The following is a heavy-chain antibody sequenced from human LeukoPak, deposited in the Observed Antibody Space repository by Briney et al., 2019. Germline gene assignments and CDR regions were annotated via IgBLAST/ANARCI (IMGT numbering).Heavy chain of an antibody. V-gene: IGHV4-39*07. CDR2: LYYSGST. J-gene: IGHJ4*02. CDR3: AQAGYSSRIYDH. D-gene: IGHD6-19*01. CDR1: GGSISSSSYY. Sequence: PSETLSLTCSVSGGSISSSSYYWGWIRQPPGKGLEWIGSLYYSGSTNYNPSLKSRVTISVDKSKNQFSLKLSSVTAADTAVYYCAQAGYSSRIYDHWGQGTLVTVSS.